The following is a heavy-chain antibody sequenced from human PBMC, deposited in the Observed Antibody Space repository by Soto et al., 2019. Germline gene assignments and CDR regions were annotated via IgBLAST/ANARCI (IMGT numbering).Heavy chain of an antibody. V-gene: IGHV1-3*01. CDR1: GYTFTSYA. CDR2: INAGNGNT. J-gene: IGHJ6*02. Sequence: SVKVSCKASGYTFTSYAMHWVRQAPGPRLEWMGWINAGNGNTKYSQKFQGRVTITRDTSASTAYMELSSLRSEDTAVYYCARGPSPFWSGFRTYGMDVWGQGTTVTVSS. CDR3: ARGPSPFWSGFRTYGMDV. D-gene: IGHD3-3*01.